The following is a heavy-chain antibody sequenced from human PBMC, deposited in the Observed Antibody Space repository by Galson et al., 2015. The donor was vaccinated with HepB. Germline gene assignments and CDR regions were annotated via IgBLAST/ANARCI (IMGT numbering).Heavy chain of an antibody. V-gene: IGHV1-69*01. CDR1: GGTFSSYA. CDR3: ARGSGDTIFGPGDY. Sequence: QSGAEVKKPGESLKTSCKASGGTFSSYAISWVRQAPGQGLEWMGGIIPIFGTANYAQKFQGRVTITADESTSTAYMELSSLRSEDTAVYYCARGSGDTIFGPGDYWGQGTLVTVSS. J-gene: IGHJ4*02. CDR2: IIPIFGTA. D-gene: IGHD3-3*01.